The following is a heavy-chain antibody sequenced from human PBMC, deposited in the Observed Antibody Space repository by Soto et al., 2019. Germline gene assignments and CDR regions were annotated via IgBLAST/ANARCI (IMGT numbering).Heavy chain of an antibody. CDR1: GFTFSSYA. CDR2: ISGSGGST. Sequence: EVQLLESGGGLVQPGGSLRLSCAASGFTFSSYAMSWVRQAPGKGLEWVSAISGSGGSTYYADSVKGRFTISRDNSKNTPCLQMNTLGAEDTAVYYCASRRAHRGAAAGTGDYWGQGTLVTVSS. D-gene: IGHD6-13*01. V-gene: IGHV3-23*01. J-gene: IGHJ4*02. CDR3: ASRRAHRGAAAGTGDY.